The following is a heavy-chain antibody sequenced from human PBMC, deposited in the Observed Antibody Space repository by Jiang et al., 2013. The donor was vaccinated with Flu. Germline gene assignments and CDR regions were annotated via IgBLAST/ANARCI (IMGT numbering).Heavy chain of an antibody. CDR2: INHSGST. CDR1: GGSFSGYY. J-gene: IGHJ5*02. Sequence: LLKPSETLSLTCAVYGGSFSGYYWSWIRQPPGKGLEWIGEINHSGSTNYNPSLKSRVTISVDTSKNQFSLKLSSVTAADTAVYYCARVRGYSYGFRRGWFDPWGQGTL. V-gene: IGHV4-34*01. D-gene: IGHD5-18*01. CDR3: ARVRGYSYGFRRGWFDP.